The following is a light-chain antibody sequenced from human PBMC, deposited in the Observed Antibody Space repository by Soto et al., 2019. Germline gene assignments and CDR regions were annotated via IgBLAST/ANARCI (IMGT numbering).Light chain of an antibody. Sequence: QSVLTQPASVSGSPGQSITISCTGTSSDVGGYNYVSWYQQYPGKAPKLMIYEVSNRPSGVSNRFSGSKSVNTASLTISGLQAEDEADYYCSSYTSSSTLYVFGTGTKVTVL. V-gene: IGLV2-14*01. CDR3: SSYTSSSTLYV. CDR2: EVS. CDR1: SSDVGGYNY. J-gene: IGLJ1*01.